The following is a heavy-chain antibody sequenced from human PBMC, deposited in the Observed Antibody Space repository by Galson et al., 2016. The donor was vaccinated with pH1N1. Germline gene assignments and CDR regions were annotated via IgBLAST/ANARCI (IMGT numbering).Heavy chain of an antibody. CDR1: GDSIRSSTFY. CDR2: FFYSENT. Sequence: LSLTCSVSGDSIRSSTFYWGWTRQPPGQGLEWIGSFFYSENTYYNPSLKGRVPISVDASTNQFSLKLNSVTAADTAVYYCARHRLVRDISMGGWFDPWGQGTQVSVSS. CDR3: ARHRLVRDISMGGWFDP. V-gene: IGHV4-39*01. J-gene: IGHJ5*02. D-gene: IGHD1-26*01.